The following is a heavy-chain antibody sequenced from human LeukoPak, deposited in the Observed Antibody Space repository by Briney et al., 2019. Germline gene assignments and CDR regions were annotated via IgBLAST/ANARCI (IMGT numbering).Heavy chain of an antibody. Sequence: PSETLSLTCTVSGGSISSGGYYWRWIRQHPGKGLEWIGYIYYSGSTYYNPSLKSRVTISVDTSKNQFSLKLSSVTAADTAVYYCARETHYGSGLFDYWGQGTLVTVSS. CDR3: ARETHYGSGLFDY. CDR2: IYYSGST. CDR1: GGSISSGGYY. J-gene: IGHJ4*02. D-gene: IGHD3-10*01. V-gene: IGHV4-31*03.